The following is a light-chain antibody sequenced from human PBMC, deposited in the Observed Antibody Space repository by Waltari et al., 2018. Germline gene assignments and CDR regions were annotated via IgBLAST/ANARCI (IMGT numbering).Light chain of an antibody. CDR1: QSVSSN. CDR3: QQYNNWPRG. CDR2: GAS. Sequence: EIVMTQSPATLSVSPGERATLPCRASQSVSSNLAWYQQKPGQAPRLLMYGASTRATGIPARFSGSGSGTEFTLTISSLQSEDFAVYYCQQYNNWPRGFGQGTKVEIK. V-gene: IGKV3-15*01. J-gene: IGKJ1*01.